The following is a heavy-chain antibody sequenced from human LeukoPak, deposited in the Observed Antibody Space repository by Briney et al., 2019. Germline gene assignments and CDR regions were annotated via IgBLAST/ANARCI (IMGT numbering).Heavy chain of an antibody. D-gene: IGHD6-13*01. CDR1: GFTFDDYG. Sequence: GGSLRLSCAASGFTFDDYGMSWVRLAPGKGLEWVSGINWNGGSTGYADSVKGRFTISRDNAKNSLYLQMNSLRAEDTALYYCARISSWLPLDYWGQGTLVTVSS. V-gene: IGHV3-20*04. CDR2: INWNGGST. J-gene: IGHJ4*02. CDR3: ARISSWLPLDY.